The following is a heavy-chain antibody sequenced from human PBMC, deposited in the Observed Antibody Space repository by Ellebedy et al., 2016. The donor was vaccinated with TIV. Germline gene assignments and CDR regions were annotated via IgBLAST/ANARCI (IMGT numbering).Heavy chain of an antibody. CDR2: ITGDGSST. CDR3: ARGNYYGMDV. J-gene: IGHJ6*02. Sequence: PGGSLRLSCAASGFTFSTYWMHWVRQAPGKGLVWVSRITGDGSSTSYADSVKGRFTISSDNAKNTLYLQMNSLRAEDTAVYYCARGNYYGMDVWGQGTTVTVSS. CDR1: GFTFSTYW. V-gene: IGHV3-74*01.